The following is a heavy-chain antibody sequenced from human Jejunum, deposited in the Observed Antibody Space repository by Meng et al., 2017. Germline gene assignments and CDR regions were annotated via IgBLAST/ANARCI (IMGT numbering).Heavy chain of an antibody. CDR1: GLTFNSYG. CDR2: TTGGGGAT. V-gene: IGHV3-23*01. CDR3: AKGERYSANHGADF. Sequence: GESLKISCEGSGLTFNSYGMTWVRQAPGKGLEWVSSTTGGGGATYYADSVKGRFTMSRDNSENSLYLQMTSLRADDTAVYYCAKGERYSANHGADFWGQGTLVTVSS. J-gene: IGHJ4*02. D-gene: IGHD5-12*01.